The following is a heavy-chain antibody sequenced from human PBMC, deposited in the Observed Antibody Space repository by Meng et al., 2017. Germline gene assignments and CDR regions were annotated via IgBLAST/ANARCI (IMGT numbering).Heavy chain of an antibody. CDR3: ARVAMTDTAMIP. CDR1: GGSISSRSYY. D-gene: IGHD5-18*01. Sequence: QLRLPGAGPGLVKPSGTLSPTWTVSGGSISSRSYYWGWIRQPPGEGREWIGSIDDSGSAFYNPSLKSRVTISVDTSNNQFSLKLSSVTAADTAIYYCARVAMTDTAMIPWGQGTLVTVSS. V-gene: IGHV4-39*07. CDR2: IDDSGSA. J-gene: IGHJ5*02.